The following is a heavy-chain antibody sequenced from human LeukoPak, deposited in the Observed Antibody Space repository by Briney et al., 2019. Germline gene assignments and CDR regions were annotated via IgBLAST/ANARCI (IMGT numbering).Heavy chain of an antibody. CDR3: AREETSSGWYRRYFDL. Sequence: PGGSLRLSCSASGFTVSSDFMWWVSVIYSGGGTQYADSVKGRFTISRDNSKNTLYLQMNSLRAEDTAVYYCAREETSSGWYRRYFDLWGRGTLVTVSS. V-gene: IGHV3-66*01. CDR1: GFTVSSDF. D-gene: IGHD6-19*01. CDR2: IYSGGGT. J-gene: IGHJ2*01.